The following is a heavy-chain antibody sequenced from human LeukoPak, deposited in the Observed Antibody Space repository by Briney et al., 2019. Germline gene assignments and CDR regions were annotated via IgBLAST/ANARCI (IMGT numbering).Heavy chain of an antibody. J-gene: IGHJ4*02. CDR3: ARRRAVPGFYYFDY. Sequence: SETLSLTCTVSGGSISNYYWTWIRQPPGKGLEWIGYIYYSGSTKYNPSLRSRVTISVDPSKNQFSLKLSSLTAADTAVYYCARRRAVPGFYYFDYWGQGALVTVSS. D-gene: IGHD2/OR15-2a*01. CDR2: IYYSGST. V-gene: IGHV4-59*08. CDR1: GGSISNYY.